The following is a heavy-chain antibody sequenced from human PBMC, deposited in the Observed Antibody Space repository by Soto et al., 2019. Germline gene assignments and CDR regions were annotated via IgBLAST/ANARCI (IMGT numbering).Heavy chain of an antibody. CDR1: GGSFSGYY. CDR2: INHSGST. J-gene: IGHJ4*02. D-gene: IGHD3-22*01. CDR3: ASTFYYYDSSCSVY. Sequence: PSETLSLTCAVYGGSFSGYYWSWIRQPPGKGLEWIGEINHSGSTNYNPSLKSRVTISVDTSKNQFSLKLSSVTAADTAVYYCASTFYYYDSSCSVYWGQGALVTVSS. V-gene: IGHV4-34*01.